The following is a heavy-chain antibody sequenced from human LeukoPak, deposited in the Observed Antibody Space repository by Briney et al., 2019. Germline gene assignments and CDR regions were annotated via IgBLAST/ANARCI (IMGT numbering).Heavy chain of an antibody. CDR1: GYTFTSYG. CDR2: ISAYNGNT. J-gene: IGHJ5*02. D-gene: IGHD4-11*01. CDR3: ASQDHSNYFWFDP. Sequence: ASVKVSCKASGYTFTSYGISWVRQAPGQGLEWMGWISAYNGNTNYAQNLQGRVTMTTDTSTSTAYMELRGLRSDDTAVYYCASQDHSNYFWFDPWGQGTLVTLSS. V-gene: IGHV1-18*01.